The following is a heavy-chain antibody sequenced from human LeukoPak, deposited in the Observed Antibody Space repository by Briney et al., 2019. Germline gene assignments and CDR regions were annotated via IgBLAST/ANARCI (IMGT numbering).Heavy chain of an antibody. J-gene: IGHJ6*03. CDR1: GFTFSSYS. Sequence: PGGSLRLSCAASGFTFSSYSMNWVRQAPGKGLEWVSSISSSSYIYYADSVKGRFTISRDNAKNSLYLQMNSLRAEDTAVYYCAKSPYASDYYMDVWGKGTTVTVSS. CDR3: AKSPYASDYYMDV. D-gene: IGHD4-17*01. CDR2: ISSSSYI. V-gene: IGHV3-21*01.